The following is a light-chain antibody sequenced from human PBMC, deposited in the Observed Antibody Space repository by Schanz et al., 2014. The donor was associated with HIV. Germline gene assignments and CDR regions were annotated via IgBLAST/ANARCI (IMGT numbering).Light chain of an antibody. V-gene: IGKV3-11*01. CDR2: DAS. Sequence: EIVLTQSPAILSLSPGERATLSCRASQSVSSYLAWYQQKSGQAPRLLIYDASNRASGIPARFSGSGSGTDFTLTISSLEPEDFAVYYCQQRRNWLTFGGGTKVEIK. CDR3: QQRRNWLT. J-gene: IGKJ4*01. CDR1: QSVSSY.